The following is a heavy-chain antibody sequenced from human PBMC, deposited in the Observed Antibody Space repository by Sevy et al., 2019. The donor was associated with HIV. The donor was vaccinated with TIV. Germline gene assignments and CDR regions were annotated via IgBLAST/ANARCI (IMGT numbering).Heavy chain of an antibody. CDR1: GGSIISSXYX. D-gene: IGHD3-10*01. V-gene: IGHV4-39*02. Sequence: SETLSLTCTVSGGSIISSXYXXXWIXQPPXKXLEWIGSVYYSGSTYYNPSLRSRVTISVDMFKDHFSLKLSSVTAADTAVYYCARRGAGPAFDVWGQGTMVTVSS. J-gene: IGHJ3*01. CDR3: ARRGAGPAFDV. CDR2: VYYSGST.